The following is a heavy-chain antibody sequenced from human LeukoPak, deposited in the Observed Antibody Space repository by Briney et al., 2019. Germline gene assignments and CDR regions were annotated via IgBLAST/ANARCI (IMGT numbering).Heavy chain of an antibody. J-gene: IGHJ4*02. CDR1: GFTFSNSL. CDR3: ARDRDGYNY. Sequence: GGSPRLSCAASGFTFSNSLMHWVRQVPGKELVWVARIDTDGSTTHYADSVKGRFTISRDNAKNTLYLQMNSLRAEDTAVYYCARDRDGYNYWGQGTLVTVSS. D-gene: IGHD5-24*01. V-gene: IGHV3-74*01. CDR2: IDTDGSTT.